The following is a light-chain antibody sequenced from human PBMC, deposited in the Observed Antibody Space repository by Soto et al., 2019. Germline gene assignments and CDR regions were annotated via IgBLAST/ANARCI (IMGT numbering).Light chain of an antibody. CDR2: GAS. Sequence: DIVLTQSPVTLSLSPGERATLSCRASQSLRSSYLAWYQQTPGQAPRLLMYGASNTATGFPDRFSGSGSGTDFTLTISRLEPEDFAVYYCHCQQFDNSPLYTFGQGTKLEIK. V-gene: IGKV3-20*01. CDR1: QSLRSSY. J-gene: IGKJ2*01. CDR3: QQFDNSPLYT.